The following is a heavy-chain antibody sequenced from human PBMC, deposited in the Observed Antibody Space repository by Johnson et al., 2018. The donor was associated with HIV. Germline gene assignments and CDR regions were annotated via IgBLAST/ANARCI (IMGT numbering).Heavy chain of an antibody. J-gene: IGHJ3*02. Sequence: QVQLVESGGGVVQPGGSLRLSCAASGFTFSDYYMSWIRQAPGKGLEWVSYISSSGSTIYYADSVKGRVTISRDNAKNSLYLQMNSLRAEDTAVYYCAKVRSKPWGDAFDIWGQGTMVTVSS. CDR1: GFTFSDYY. CDR3: AKVRSKPWGDAFDI. V-gene: IGHV3-11*01. D-gene: IGHD3-16*01. CDR2: ISSSGSTI.